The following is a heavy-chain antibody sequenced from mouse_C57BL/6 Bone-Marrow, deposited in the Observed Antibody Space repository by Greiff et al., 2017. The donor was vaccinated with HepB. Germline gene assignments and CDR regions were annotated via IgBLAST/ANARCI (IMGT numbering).Heavy chain of an antibody. D-gene: IGHD2-3*01. CDR1: GYTYTSYW. V-gene: IGHV1-50*01. J-gene: IGHJ1*03. CDR2: IDPSDSYT. Sequence: QVQLQQHGDELVKPGASVKLSCKASGYTYTSYWMQWVKQRPGQGLEWIGEIDPSDSYTNYNQKFKGKATLTVDTSSSTAYMQLSSLTSEDSAVYYCARGGLLRPYWYFDVWGTGTTVTVSS. CDR3: ARGGLLRPYWYFDV.